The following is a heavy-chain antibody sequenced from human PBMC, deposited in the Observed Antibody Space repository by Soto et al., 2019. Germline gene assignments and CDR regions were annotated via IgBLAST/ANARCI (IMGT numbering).Heavy chain of an antibody. V-gene: IGHV1-18*04. CDR2: ISAYNGNT. Sequence: EASVKVSCKASGYTFTSYGISWVRQAPGQGLEWMGWISAYNGNTNYAQKLQGRVTMTTDTSTSTAYMELRSLRSDDTAVYYCARVYDISSGTSPRFDPWGQGTLVTVSS. J-gene: IGHJ5*02. D-gene: IGHD3-9*01. CDR3: ARVYDISSGTSPRFDP. CDR1: GYTFTSYG.